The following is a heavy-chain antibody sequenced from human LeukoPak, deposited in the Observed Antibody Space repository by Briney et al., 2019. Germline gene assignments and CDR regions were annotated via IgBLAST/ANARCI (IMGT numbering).Heavy chain of an antibody. CDR2: IRTSGDNT. J-gene: IGHJ5*02. V-gene: IGHV3-23*01. D-gene: IGHD6-19*01. Sequence: GGSLRLSCVGSGFTISNYWMHWVRQAPGKGLEWVSTIRTSGDNTYYADSVKGRFTISRDNSKNTLYLQMISLRAEDTALYYCAKCVTGWPNWFDPWGQGTLVTVSS. CDR1: GFTISNYW. CDR3: AKCVTGWPNWFDP.